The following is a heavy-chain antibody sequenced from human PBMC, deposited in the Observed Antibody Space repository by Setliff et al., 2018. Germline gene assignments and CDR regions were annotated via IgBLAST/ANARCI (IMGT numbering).Heavy chain of an antibody. CDR2: INHSGST. CDR3: ARGYCSSPSCFFAGWFDP. Sequence: SETLSLTCAVYGGSFSGYYWSWIRQPPGKGLEWIGEINHSGSTNYNPSLKSRVTISVDTSKNQFSLKLTSVTAADTAVYYCARGYCSSPSCFFAGWFDPWGQGTLVTVSS. J-gene: IGHJ5*02. CDR1: GGSFSGYY. D-gene: IGHD2-2*01. V-gene: IGHV4-34*01.